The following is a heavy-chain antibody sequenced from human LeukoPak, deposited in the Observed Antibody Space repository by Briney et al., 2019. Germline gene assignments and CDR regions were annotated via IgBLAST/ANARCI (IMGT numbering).Heavy chain of an antibody. D-gene: IGHD2-15*01. CDR3: ARDRVVRFDY. V-gene: IGHV4-61*02. J-gene: IGHJ4*02. Sequence: SETLSLTCTVSGGSISSGSYYWSWIRQPAGKGLEWIGRIYTSGSTNYNPPLKSRVTISVDTSKNQFSLKLSSVTAADTAVYYCARDRVVRFDYWGQGTLVTVSS. CDR1: GGSISSGSYY. CDR2: IYTSGST.